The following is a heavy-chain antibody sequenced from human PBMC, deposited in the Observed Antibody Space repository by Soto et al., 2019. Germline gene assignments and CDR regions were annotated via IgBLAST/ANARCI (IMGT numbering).Heavy chain of an antibody. V-gene: IGHV4-31*03. CDR1: VVSIMIGGYY. Sequence: TSSSXSLTCTVGVVSIMIGGYYLSWTRQHPGNVLEWIGNIYYSGRTYYNPSLKSRVILSFDTSKNHFSLTVRSVTADDSAIYYCESVIRGDSESYLEVWGQGPLV. D-gene: IGHD4-17*01. CDR3: ESVIRGDSESYLEV. J-gene: IGHJ4*02. CDR2: IYYSGRT.